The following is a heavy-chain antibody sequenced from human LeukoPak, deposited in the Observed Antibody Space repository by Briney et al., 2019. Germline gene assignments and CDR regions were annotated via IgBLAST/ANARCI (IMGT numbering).Heavy chain of an antibody. D-gene: IGHD4-17*01. CDR3: ARYLYGDSASYFDY. CDR1: GGSFSGYY. V-gene: IGHV2-70*01. J-gene: IGHJ4*02. Sequence: TLSLTCAVYGGSFSGYYWSWIRQPPGKALEWLALIDWDDNKYYNASLGTRLAISKDTSKNQVVLTMTNMDPVDTATYFCARYLYGDSASYFDYWGQGSLVIVSS. CDR2: IDWDDNK.